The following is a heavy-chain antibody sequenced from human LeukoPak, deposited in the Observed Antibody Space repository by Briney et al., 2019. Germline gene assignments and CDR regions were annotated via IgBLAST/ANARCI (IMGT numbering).Heavy chain of an antibody. J-gene: IGHJ4*02. CDR3: ARGYYGSSGYYYGTR. D-gene: IGHD3-22*01. V-gene: IGHV3-23*01. Sequence: GGSLRLSCAASGFTFSSYAMSWVRQAPGKGLEWVSAISGSGGSTYYADSVKGRFTISRDNSKNTLYLQMNSLRAEDTAVYYCARGYYGSSGYYYGTRWGQGTLVTVSS. CDR2: ISGSGGST. CDR1: GFTFSSYA.